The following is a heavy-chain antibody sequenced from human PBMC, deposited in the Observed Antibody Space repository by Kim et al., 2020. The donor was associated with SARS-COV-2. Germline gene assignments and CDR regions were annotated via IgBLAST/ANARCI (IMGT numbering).Heavy chain of an antibody. J-gene: IGHJ6*03. CDR2: ISGSGGST. CDR1: GFTFSSYA. V-gene: IGHV3-23*01. CDR3: AKGVLSTLAGEYYDILTGYFPPWYYYYYMDV. D-gene: IGHD3-9*01. Sequence: GGSLRLSCAASGFTFSSYAMSWVRQAPGKGLEWVSAISGSGGSTYYADSVKGRFTISRDNSKNTLYLQMNSLRAEDTAVYYCAKGVLSTLAGEYYDILTGYFPPWYYYYYMDVWGKGTTVTVSS.